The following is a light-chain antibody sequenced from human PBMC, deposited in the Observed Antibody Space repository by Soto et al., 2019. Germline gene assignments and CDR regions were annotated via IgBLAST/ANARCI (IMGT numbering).Light chain of an antibody. CDR1: SSDVGAYNY. Sequence: QSVLTQPPSASGSPGQSVIISCTGTSSDVGAYNYVSWYQQHLGKAPKLIIYEVSQRPSGVPDRFSGSKSGNTASLTVSGLQTEDEADYYCSAYAGSNNFVFGSGTKVTVL. CDR2: EVS. CDR3: SAYAGSNNFV. V-gene: IGLV2-8*01. J-gene: IGLJ1*01.